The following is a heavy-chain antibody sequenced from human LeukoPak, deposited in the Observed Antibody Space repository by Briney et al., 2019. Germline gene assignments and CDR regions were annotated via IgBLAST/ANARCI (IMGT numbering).Heavy chain of an antibody. J-gene: IGHJ4*02. Sequence: SETLSLTCTVSGGSVGGFYWTWIRQPPGGGMQWIGFIFSSGGTNYNPSLKSRVAISTDTSKNQVSLRVTSVTAADTAVYYCATGGAYTSGWYNIWGQGTLVSVSS. D-gene: IGHD6-19*01. CDR2: IFSSGGT. V-gene: IGHV4-4*09. CDR3: ATGGAYTSGWYNI. CDR1: GGSVGGFY.